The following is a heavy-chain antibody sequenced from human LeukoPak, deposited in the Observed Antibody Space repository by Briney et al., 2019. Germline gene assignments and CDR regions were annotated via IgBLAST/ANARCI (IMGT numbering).Heavy chain of an antibody. D-gene: IGHD2-2*01. CDR2: IYYSGST. V-gene: IGHV4-39*01. Sequence: SETLSLTCTVSGGSISSSIYYWGWIRQPPGKGLEWIGSIYYSGSTYYNPSLKSRVTISVDTSKNQFSLKLSSVTAADTAVYYCARTTDPPIVVVPAAMGFDPWGQGTLVTVSS. CDR1: GGSISSSIYY. CDR3: ARTTDPPIVVVPAAMGFDP. J-gene: IGHJ5*02.